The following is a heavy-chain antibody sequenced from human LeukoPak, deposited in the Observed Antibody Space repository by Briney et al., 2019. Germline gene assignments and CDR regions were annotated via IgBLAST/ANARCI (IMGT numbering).Heavy chain of an antibody. V-gene: IGHV3-7*01. CDR1: GFTFNSYW. D-gene: IGHD1-1*01. CDR3: SNGIYDNSY. CDR2: TNQDGSVT. J-gene: IGHJ4*02. Sequence: GGSLRLSCAASGFTFNSYWMSWVRQAPGKGLEWLTNTNQDGSVTYYVDSVRGRFTVSRDNAKNSLYLQMHSLRVEATAVYFCSNGIYDNSYWGQGTLVTVSS.